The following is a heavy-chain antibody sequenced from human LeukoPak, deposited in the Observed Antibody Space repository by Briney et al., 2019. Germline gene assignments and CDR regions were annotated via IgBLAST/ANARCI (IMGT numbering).Heavy chain of an antibody. Sequence: ASVKVSCKPSGYTFTNYAIHWVRQAPGQRLEWMGWINAGYGNTKYSQKFQGRITLTSDTSANTAYMDLSSLKSEDTAVYYCARDRGDGYNYEGLDFWGQGTLVTVSS. CDR1: GYTFTNYA. D-gene: IGHD5-24*01. V-gene: IGHV1-3*01. CDR3: ARDRGDGYNYEGLDF. CDR2: INAGYGNT. J-gene: IGHJ4*02.